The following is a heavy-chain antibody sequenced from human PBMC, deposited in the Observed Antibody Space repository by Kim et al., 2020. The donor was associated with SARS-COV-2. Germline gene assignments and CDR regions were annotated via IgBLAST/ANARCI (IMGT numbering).Heavy chain of an antibody. D-gene: IGHD3-10*01. J-gene: IGHJ4*02. V-gene: IGHV3-30-3*01. CDR2: ISYDGSNK. CDR1: GFTFSSYA. CDR3: ARDIRGSHYYGSGSRDY. Sequence: GGSLRLSCAASGFTFSSYAMHWVRQAPGKGLEWVAVISYDGSNKYYADSVKGRFTISRDNSKNTLYLQMNSLRAEDTAVYYCARDIRGSHYYGSGSRDYWGQGTLVTVSS.